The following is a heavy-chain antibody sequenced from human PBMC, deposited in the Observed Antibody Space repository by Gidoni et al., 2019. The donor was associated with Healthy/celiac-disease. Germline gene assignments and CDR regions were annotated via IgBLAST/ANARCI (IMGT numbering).Heavy chain of an antibody. CDR2: IKSKTDGGTT. CDR3: TTDHGDTLKPLSYYYYYYGMDV. V-gene: IGHV3-15*01. J-gene: IGHJ6*02. Sequence: EVQLVESGGGLVKPGGSLRLSCAASGFTFSNAWLSWVRQAPGKGLEWVGRIKSKTDGGTTDYAAPVKGRFTISRDDSKNTLYLQMNSLKTEDTAVYYCTTDHGDTLKPLSYYYYYYGMDVWGQGTTVTVSS. CDR1: GFTFSNAW. D-gene: IGHD3-10*01.